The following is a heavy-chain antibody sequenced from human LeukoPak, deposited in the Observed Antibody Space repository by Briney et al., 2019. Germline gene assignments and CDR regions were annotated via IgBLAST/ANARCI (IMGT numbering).Heavy chain of an antibody. D-gene: IGHD3-3*01. Sequence: GASVKVSCKASGGTFSSYAISWVRQAPGQGLEWMGGIIPIFGTANYAQKFQGRVTITADESTSTAYMGLSSLRSEDTAVYYCARSTPDFGVVIKDFYYYGMDVWGQGTTVTVSS. V-gene: IGHV1-69*13. CDR1: GGTFSSYA. CDR3: ARSTPDFGVVIKDFYYYGMDV. CDR2: IIPIFGTA. J-gene: IGHJ6*02.